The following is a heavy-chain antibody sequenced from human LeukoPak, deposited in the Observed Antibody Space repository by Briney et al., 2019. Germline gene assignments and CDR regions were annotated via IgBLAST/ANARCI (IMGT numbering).Heavy chain of an antibody. Sequence: GRSLRLSCAASGFTFSSYGMHWVRQAPGKGLEWVAVIWYDGSNKYYADSVKGRFTISRDNSKNTLYLQMNSLRAEDTAVYYCAKARGYSSSPGDYWGRGTLVTVSS. V-gene: IGHV3-33*06. CDR3: AKARGYSSSPGDY. J-gene: IGHJ4*02. CDR1: GFTFSSYG. CDR2: IWYDGSNK. D-gene: IGHD6-13*01.